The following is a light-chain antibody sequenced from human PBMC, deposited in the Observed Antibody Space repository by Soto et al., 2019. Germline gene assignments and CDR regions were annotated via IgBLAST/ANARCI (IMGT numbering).Light chain of an antibody. J-gene: IGKJ5*01. Sequence: EIVMTQSPSTLSVSAGEDVTLSCRASQSVPSRIAWYQQKPGQAPSLLIYGASTRATGVPDRFSGTGSGTEFTLTISSLKYEDYAAYYCQQYKSWHPITFGQGTRLEIK. CDR2: GAS. V-gene: IGKV3-15*01. CDR1: QSVPSR. CDR3: QQYKSWHPIT.